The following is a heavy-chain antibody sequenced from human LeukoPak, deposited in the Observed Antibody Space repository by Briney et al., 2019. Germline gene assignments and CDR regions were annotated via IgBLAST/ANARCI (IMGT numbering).Heavy chain of an antibody. J-gene: IGHJ4*02. CDR2: IGTAGDT. V-gene: IGHV3-13*01. CDR3: ARADSSGPRVYSFDY. Sequence: PGGSLRLSCAASGFTFSSYDMHWVRQATGKGLEWVSAIGTAGDTYHPGSVKGRFTISRENAKNSLYLQMNSLRAGDTAVYYCARADSSGPRVYSFDYWGQGTLVTVSS. CDR1: GFTFSSYD. D-gene: IGHD6-19*01.